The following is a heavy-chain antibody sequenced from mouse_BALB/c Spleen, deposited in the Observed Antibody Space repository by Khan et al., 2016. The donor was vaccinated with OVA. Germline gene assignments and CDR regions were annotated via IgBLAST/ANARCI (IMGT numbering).Heavy chain of an antibody. CDR2: ISSAGDYT. V-gene: IGHV5-6*01. D-gene: IGHD4-1*01. CDR3: ASHLTGSFAY. J-gene: IGHJ3*01. CDR1: GFTFSSYS. Sequence: EVELVESGGDLVRPGGSLQLSCTASGFTFSSYSMSWVRQTPDKRLEWVATISSAGDYTYYPDNVKGRFTISRDNARNTLYLQMSSLKSEDTAMYSCASHLTGSFAYWGQGTLVTVSA.